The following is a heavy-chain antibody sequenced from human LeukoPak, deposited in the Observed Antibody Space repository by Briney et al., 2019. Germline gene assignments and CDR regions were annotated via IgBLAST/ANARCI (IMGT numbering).Heavy chain of an antibody. J-gene: IGHJ4*02. CDR1: GYTFTDYY. CDR2: INPNSGGT. V-gene: IGHV1-2*02. Sequence: EASVKVSCKASGYTFTDYYMHWVRQAPGQGLEWMGWINPNSGGTNFAQKFQGRVTLTRDTSITTAYMELSRLRSDDTAVYYCAKRRDGYNFALDYWGQGALVTVSS. CDR3: AKRRDGYNFALDY. D-gene: IGHD5-24*01.